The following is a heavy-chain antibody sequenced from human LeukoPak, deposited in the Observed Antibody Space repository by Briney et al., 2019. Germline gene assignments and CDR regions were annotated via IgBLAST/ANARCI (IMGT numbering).Heavy chain of an antibody. CDR2: IWYDGGNK. D-gene: IGHD3-10*01. V-gene: IGHV3-33*01. CDR1: GFIFSSYG. CDR3: ARDLGSTMVRGVIKGGYFDY. J-gene: IGHJ4*02. Sequence: PGGSLRLSCAASGFIFSSYGMHWVRQAPGKGLEWVAVIWYDGGNKYYADSVKGRFTISRDNSKNTLYLQMNSLRAEDTAVYYCARDLGSTMVRGVIKGGYFDYWGQGTLVTVSS.